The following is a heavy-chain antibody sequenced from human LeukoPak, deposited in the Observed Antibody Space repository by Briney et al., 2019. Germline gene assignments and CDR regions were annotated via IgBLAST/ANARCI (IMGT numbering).Heavy chain of an antibody. CDR1: GFTFSSNY. CDR3: ARDRGDSSRSYDAFDI. V-gene: IGHV3-53*01. CDR2: IYSGGST. Sequence: PGGSLRLSCAASGFTFSSNYMSWVRQAPGKGLEWVSVIYSGGSTYYADSVKGRFTISRDNAKNTLYLQMNSLRAEDTAVYYCARDRGDSSRSYDAFDIWGQGTMVTVSS. J-gene: IGHJ3*02. D-gene: IGHD6-13*01.